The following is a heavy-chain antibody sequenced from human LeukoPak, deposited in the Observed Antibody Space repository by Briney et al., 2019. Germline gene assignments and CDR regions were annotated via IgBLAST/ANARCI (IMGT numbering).Heavy chain of an antibody. CDR2: IIPLLGTA. CDR3: VRTSD. D-gene: IGHD6-6*01. J-gene: IGHJ4*02. Sequence: ASVKVSCKDVGGSFNSDGIYWVRQAPGQGLEWVGGIIPLLGTASYAQMFQGRLTITADESTSTVYMELSSLRSEDTAIYYCVRTSDWGQGTLVAVSS. V-gene: IGHV1-69*13. CDR1: GGSFNSDG.